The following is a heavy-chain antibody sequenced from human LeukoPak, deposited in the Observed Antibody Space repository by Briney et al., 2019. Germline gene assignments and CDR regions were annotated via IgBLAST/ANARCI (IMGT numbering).Heavy chain of an antibody. CDR1: GFTFSSYW. CDR2: IKQDGSEK. Sequence: PGGSLRLSCAASGFTFSSYWMSWVRQAPGKGLEWVANIKQDGSEKYYVDSVKGRFTISRDNAKNSLYLQMNSLRAEDTAVYYCARAFGSGWLRSTYYYYYMDVWGKGTTVTVSS. V-gene: IGHV3-7*04. D-gene: IGHD5-12*01. J-gene: IGHJ6*03. CDR3: ARAFGSGWLRSTYYYYYMDV.